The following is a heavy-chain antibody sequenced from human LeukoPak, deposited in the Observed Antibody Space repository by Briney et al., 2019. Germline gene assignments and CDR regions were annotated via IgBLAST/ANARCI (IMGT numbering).Heavy chain of an antibody. Sequence: GGSVRLSCGASGLTYSSKGMHGARQAPGKGLEGVVVIWYDGSSKYYADSVKGRFTISRDNSKNTLYLQMTSLRAEDTAVYYCAREARYESSGYYFDFWGQGTQVTVSS. J-gene: IGHJ4*02. D-gene: IGHD3-22*01. CDR2: IWYDGSSK. V-gene: IGHV3-33*01. CDR3: AREARYESSGYYFDF. CDR1: GLTYSSKG.